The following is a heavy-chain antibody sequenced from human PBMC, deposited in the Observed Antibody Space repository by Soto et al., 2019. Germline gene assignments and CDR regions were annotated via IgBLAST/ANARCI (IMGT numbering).Heavy chain of an antibody. D-gene: IGHD3-3*01. V-gene: IGHV4-59*08. CDR2: IHSSGYT. Sequence: PSETLSLTCTVSGVSIRDYYWIWIRQAPGKGLDWIGYIHSSGYTNYNPSLKSRVVMSIDTSKNQFSLKLSSVTAADTAVYYCARHNYDFWSGYGHWGQGTLVTVSS. J-gene: IGHJ4*02. CDR1: GVSIRDYY. CDR3: ARHNYDFWSGYGH.